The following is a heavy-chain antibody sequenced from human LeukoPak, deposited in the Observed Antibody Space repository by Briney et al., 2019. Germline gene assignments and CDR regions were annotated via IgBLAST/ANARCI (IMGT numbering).Heavy chain of an antibody. CDR2: IIPIFGTA. CDR1: GGTFSSYA. J-gene: IGHJ4*02. V-gene: IGHV1-69*05. Sequence: SVKVSCKASGGTFSSYAISWVRQAPGQGLEWMGRIIPIFGTANYAQKFQGRVTITRDESTNTAYMELNSLRSEDTAVYYCARDPVSGSYLDYWGQGTLVTVSS. D-gene: IGHD1-26*01. CDR3: ARDPVSGSYLDY.